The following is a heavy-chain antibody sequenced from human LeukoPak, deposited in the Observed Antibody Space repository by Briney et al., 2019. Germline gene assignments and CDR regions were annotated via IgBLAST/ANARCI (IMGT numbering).Heavy chain of an antibody. CDR2: INSDGSST. CDR3: ARGADSSGYPDAFDI. D-gene: IGHD3-22*01. Sequence: PGGSLRLSCAASRFTFSTYWMHWVRQAPGKGLVWVSRINSDGSSTSYADSVKGRFTISRDNAKNTLYLQMNSLRAEDTAVYYCARGADSSGYPDAFDIWGQGPMVTVSS. J-gene: IGHJ3*02. V-gene: IGHV3-74*01. CDR1: RFTFSTYW.